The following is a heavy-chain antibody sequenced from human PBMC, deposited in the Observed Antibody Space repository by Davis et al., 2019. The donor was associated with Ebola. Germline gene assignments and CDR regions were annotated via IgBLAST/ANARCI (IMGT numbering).Heavy chain of an antibody. CDR2: INAGNGDT. Sequence: AASVKVSCKASGYIFTTYAIHWVRQAPGQRLEWMGWINAGNGDTKSSQKFQGRVTITRDTSASTAYMELTSLRSEDTAVYYCARERIAYDYWGQGTLVTVSS. CDR3: ARERIAYDY. CDR1: GYIFTTYA. D-gene: IGHD2-15*01. V-gene: IGHV1-3*01. J-gene: IGHJ4*02.